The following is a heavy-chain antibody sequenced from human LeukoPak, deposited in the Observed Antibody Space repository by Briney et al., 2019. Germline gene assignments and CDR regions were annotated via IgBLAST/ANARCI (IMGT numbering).Heavy chain of an antibody. CDR3: ASGYSGYDWPRPFDY. V-gene: IGHV4-4*07. Sequence: PSETLSLTCTVSGGSISSYYWSWIRQPAGKGLEWIGRIYTSGSTNYNPPLKSRVTMSVDTSKNQFSLKLSSVTAADTAVYYCASGYSGYDWPRPFDYWGQGTLVTVSS. CDR1: GGSISSYY. J-gene: IGHJ4*02. D-gene: IGHD5-12*01. CDR2: IYTSGST.